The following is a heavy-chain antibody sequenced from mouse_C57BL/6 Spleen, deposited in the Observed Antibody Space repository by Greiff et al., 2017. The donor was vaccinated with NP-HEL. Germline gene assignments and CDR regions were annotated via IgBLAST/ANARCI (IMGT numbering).Heavy chain of an antibody. CDR2: IDPSDSYT. CDR3: ARRDYRDY. Sequence: QVQLQQPGAELVMPGASVKLSCKASGYTFTSYWMHWVKQRPGQGLEWIGEIDPSDSYTNYNQKFKGKSTLTVDKSSSTAYMQLSSLTSEDSAVYYCARRDYRDYWGQGTTLTVSS. CDR1: GYTFTSYW. J-gene: IGHJ2*01. V-gene: IGHV1-69*01.